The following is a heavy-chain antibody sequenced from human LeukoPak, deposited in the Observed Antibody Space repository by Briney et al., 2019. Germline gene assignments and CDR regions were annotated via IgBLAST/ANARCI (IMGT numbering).Heavy chain of an antibody. CDR1: GGSISSYY. V-gene: IGHV4-59*12. CDR2: IYYSGST. Sequence: PSETLSLTCTVSGGSISSYYWSWIRQPPGKGLEWIGYIYYSGSTYYNPSLKSRVTISVDTSKNQFSLKLSSVTAADTAVYYCARDPKNGDYGPFFDYWGQGTLVTVSS. J-gene: IGHJ4*02. D-gene: IGHD4-17*01. CDR3: ARDPKNGDYGPFFDY.